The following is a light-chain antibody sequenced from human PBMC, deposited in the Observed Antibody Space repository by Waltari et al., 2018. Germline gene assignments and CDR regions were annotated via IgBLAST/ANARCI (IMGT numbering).Light chain of an antibody. CDR1: QSLLHRNGNNY. CDR3: MQSLQTLWT. J-gene: IGKJ1*01. CDR2: LGS. Sequence: DIVVTQSPLSLPVTPGEPASISCRSSQSLLHRNGNNYLDWYLQKPGQSPQLLIYLGSNRASGVPDRFGGSGSGTDFTLRISRVEADDVGVYYCMQSLQTLWTFGQGTKVEIK. V-gene: IGKV2-28*01.